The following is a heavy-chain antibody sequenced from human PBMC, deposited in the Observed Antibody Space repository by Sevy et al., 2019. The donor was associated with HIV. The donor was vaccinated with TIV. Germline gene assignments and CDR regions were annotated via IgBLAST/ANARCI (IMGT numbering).Heavy chain of an antibody. D-gene: IGHD3-10*01. CDR3: ARGGRWFGELWDFDY. J-gene: IGHJ4*02. CDR2: IKQDGSEK. Sequence: GGSLRLSCAASGFTFSSYWMSWVRQAPGKGLEWVANIKQDGSEKYYVDSVKGRFTSSRDNAKNSLYLQMNSLGAEDTAVYYCARGGRWFGELWDFDYWGQGTLVTVSS. V-gene: IGHV3-7*01. CDR1: GFTFSSYW.